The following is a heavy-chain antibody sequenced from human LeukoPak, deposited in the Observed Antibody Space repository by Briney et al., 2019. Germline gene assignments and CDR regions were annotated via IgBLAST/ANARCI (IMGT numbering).Heavy chain of an antibody. CDR1: GFTFSSYW. J-gene: IGHJ4*02. CDR2: IKQDGNEK. CDR3: AKSLSSRVLSIPKTSRYFDY. V-gene: IGHV3-7*01. D-gene: IGHD3-3*01. Sequence: GGPLRLSCAASGFTFSSYWMSWVRQAPGKGLEWVANIKQDGNEKYYADSVKGRFTISRDNGKNSLDLQMNSLRADDTAVYYCAKSLSSRVLSIPKTSRYFDYWGLGTLVTVSS.